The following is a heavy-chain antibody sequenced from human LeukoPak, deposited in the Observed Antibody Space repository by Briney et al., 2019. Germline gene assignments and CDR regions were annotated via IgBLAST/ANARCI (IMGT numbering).Heavy chain of an antibody. Sequence: GGSLRLSCAASGFTFSTYAMNWVRQAPGKGLEWVSYISSSSSAIYYADSVKGRFTISRDNAKNSLYLQMNSQRAEDTAVYYCASLVTTSRYYFDYWGQGSLVTVSS. CDR1: GFTFSTYA. D-gene: IGHD4-17*01. CDR2: ISSSSSAI. V-gene: IGHV3-48*01. CDR3: ASLVTTSRYYFDY. J-gene: IGHJ4*02.